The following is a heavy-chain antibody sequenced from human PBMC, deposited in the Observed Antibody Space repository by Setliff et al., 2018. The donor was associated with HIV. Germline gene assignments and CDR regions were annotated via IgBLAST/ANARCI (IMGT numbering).Heavy chain of an antibody. CDR1: GYSISSDYY. CDR2: IYHSGST. CDR3: ARGGTSSNWFGP. D-gene: IGHD2-2*01. J-gene: IGHJ5*02. V-gene: IGHV4-38-2*02. Sequence: SETLSLTCTVSGYSISSDYYWGWIRQPPGKGLEWIGNIYHSGSTYYNPSLKSRVTISLDTSKNQFSLKLTSVTAADTAVYYCARGGTSSNWFGPWGQGTLVTVSS.